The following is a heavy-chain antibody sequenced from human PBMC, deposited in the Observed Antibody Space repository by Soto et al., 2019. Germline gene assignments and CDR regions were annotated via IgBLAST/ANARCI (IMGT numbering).Heavy chain of an antibody. CDR2: VYYTGTT. CDR1: GDSITGGGYY. CDR3: ARGAPRGRGVPTYLHY. V-gene: IGHV4-31*03. Sequence: KSSETLSLTCTVSGDSITGGGYYWNWVRQLPGKGLEWIGCVYYTGTTYYNPSLKSRITISIDSSKNQFSLTLSSVTAADTALYICARGAPRGRGVPTYLHYWGQGTLVTVSS. J-gene: IGHJ4*02. D-gene: IGHD3-10*01.